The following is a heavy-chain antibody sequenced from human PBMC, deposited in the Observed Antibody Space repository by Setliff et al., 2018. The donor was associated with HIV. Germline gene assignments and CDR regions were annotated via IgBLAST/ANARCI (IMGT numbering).Heavy chain of an antibody. Sequence: GGSLRLSCAASGFIVSSNYMSWVRQGPGKGLEWVGRIKSKTDGGTTDYAAPVKGRFTISREDSKNTLYLHVNSLKIEDTGVYYCTTTTGNSYGSFDYWGQGTLVTVSS. V-gene: IGHV3-15*01. D-gene: IGHD5-18*01. CDR3: TTTTGNSYGSFDY. CDR1: GFIVSSNY. J-gene: IGHJ4*02. CDR2: IKSKTDGGTT.